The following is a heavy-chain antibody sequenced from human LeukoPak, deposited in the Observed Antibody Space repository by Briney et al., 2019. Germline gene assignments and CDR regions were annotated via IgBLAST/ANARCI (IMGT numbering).Heavy chain of an antibody. V-gene: IGHV1-2*02. CDR3: ARVATPDGSYYYYYMDV. CDR2: INPNSGGT. J-gene: IGHJ6*03. D-gene: IGHD5-24*01. CDR1: GYTFTGYY. Sequence: ASVKVSCKTSGYTFTGYYMHWVRQAPGQGLEWMGWINPNSGGTNYAQKFQGRVTITTDESTSTAYMELSSLRSEDTAVYYCARVATPDGSYYYYYMDVWGKGTTVTVSS.